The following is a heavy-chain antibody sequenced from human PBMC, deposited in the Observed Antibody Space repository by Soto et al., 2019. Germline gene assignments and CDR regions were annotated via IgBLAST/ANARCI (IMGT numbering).Heavy chain of an antibody. CDR1: GGSFSGYY. CDR3: ARGLSAAIESGFWFDP. J-gene: IGHJ5*02. CDR2: INHSGST. V-gene: IGHV4-34*01. Sequence: SETLSLTCAVYGGSFSGYYWSWIRQPPGKGLEWIGEINHSGSTNYNPSLKSRVTISVDTSKNQFSLKLSSVTAADTAVYYCARGLSAAIESGFWFDPWGQGTLVTVSS. D-gene: IGHD2-2*01.